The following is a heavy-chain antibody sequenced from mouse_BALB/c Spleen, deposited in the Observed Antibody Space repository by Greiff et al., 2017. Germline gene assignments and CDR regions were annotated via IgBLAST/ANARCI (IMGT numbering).Heavy chain of an antibody. CDR1: GYTFTDYW. J-gene: IGHJ3*01. Sequence: VQLQQPGAELVMPGASVKMSCKASGYTFTDYWMHWVKQRPGQGLEWIGAIDTSDSYTSYNQKFKGKATLTVDESSSTAYMQLSSLTSEDSAVYYCAREKGKGFAYWGQGTLVTVSA. CDR3: AREKGKGFAY. V-gene: IGHV1-69*01. D-gene: IGHD1-3*01. CDR2: IDTSDSYT.